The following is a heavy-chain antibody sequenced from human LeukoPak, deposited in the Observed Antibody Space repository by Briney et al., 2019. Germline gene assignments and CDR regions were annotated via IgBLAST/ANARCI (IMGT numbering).Heavy chain of an antibody. CDR1: GGTFSSYA. Sequence: SVKVSCKASGGTFSSYAISWVRQAPGQGLEWMGGIIPIFGTANYAQKFQGRVTITADESTSTAYMELSSLRSEDTAVYYCARGSVARDIVVVPAAIVYYYGMDVWGQGTTVTVSS. CDR3: ARGSVARDIVVVPAAIVYYYGMDV. J-gene: IGHJ6*02. CDR2: IIPIFGTA. D-gene: IGHD2-2*01. V-gene: IGHV1-69*13.